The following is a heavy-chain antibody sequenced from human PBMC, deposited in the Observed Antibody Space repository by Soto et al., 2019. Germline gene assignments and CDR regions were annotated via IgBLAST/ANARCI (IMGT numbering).Heavy chain of an antibody. D-gene: IGHD1-26*01. CDR3: ARVLSGSFPYYMDV. V-gene: IGHV3-11*06. CDR1: GFTFSDYY. Sequence: GGSLRLSCAASGFTFSDYYMSWIRQAPGKGLEWVSYISSSSSYTNYADSVKGRFTISRDNAKNSLYLQMNSLRAEDTAVYYCARVLSGSFPYYMDVWGKGTTVTVS. CDR2: ISSSSSYT. J-gene: IGHJ6*03.